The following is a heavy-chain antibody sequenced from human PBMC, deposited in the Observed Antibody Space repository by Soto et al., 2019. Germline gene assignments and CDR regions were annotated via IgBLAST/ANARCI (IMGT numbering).Heavy chain of an antibody. CDR2: MSFDGSNK. D-gene: IGHD3-3*01. Sequence: AGGSLRLSCAASGFTFGSYGMHWVRQAPGRGLEWVAVMSFDGSNKYYADSVKGRFTISRDNSKNTLYLQMNSLRAEDTAVYYCAKDPQYYDFWSGYSDYWGQGTLVTVSS. V-gene: IGHV3-30*18. CDR3: AKDPQYYDFWSGYSDY. J-gene: IGHJ4*02. CDR1: GFTFGSYG.